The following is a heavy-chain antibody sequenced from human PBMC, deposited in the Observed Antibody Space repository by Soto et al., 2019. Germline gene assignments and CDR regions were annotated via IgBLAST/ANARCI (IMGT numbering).Heavy chain of an antibody. CDR2: IYYSGST. CDR3: AREGMLGGELLDFYYYGMDV. Sequence: PSETLSLTCTVSGGSISSGDYYWSWIRQPPGKGLEWIGYIYYSGSTYYNPSLKSRVTISVDTSKNQFSLKLSSVTAADTAVYYFAREGMLGGELLDFYYYGMDVWGQGTTVTVSS. CDR1: GGSISSGDYY. V-gene: IGHV4-30-4*01. D-gene: IGHD3-10*01. J-gene: IGHJ6*02.